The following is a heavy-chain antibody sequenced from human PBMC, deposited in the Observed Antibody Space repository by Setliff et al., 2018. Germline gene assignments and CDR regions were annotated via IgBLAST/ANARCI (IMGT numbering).Heavy chain of an antibody. D-gene: IGHD3-10*01. CDR3: ARVDFTMIQGVLGL. V-gene: IGHV4-59*01. Sequence: SETLSLTCKVSGDSIIGYYWSWIRQAPGKGLDWIGYVYSGGSPNYSPSFKSRVTMSIDTSKNQFSLKLRSVTAADTAVYYCARVDFTMIQGVLGLWGQGTLVTVSS. CDR1: GDSIIGYY. CDR2: VYSGGSP. J-gene: IGHJ1*01.